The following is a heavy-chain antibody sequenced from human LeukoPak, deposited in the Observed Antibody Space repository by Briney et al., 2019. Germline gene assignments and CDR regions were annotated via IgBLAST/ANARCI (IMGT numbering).Heavy chain of an antibody. Sequence: GGSLRLSCAASGFTFSSYAMSWVRQAPGKGLEWVSGISGSGGSTYYADSVKGRFTISRDNSKKTLYLQMNSQRAEDTAVYYCAKDRESGNYRAPEYFQHWGQGTLVTVSS. V-gene: IGHV3-23*01. CDR2: ISGSGGST. J-gene: IGHJ1*01. CDR3: AKDRESGNYRAPEYFQH. CDR1: GFTFSSYA. D-gene: IGHD1-26*01.